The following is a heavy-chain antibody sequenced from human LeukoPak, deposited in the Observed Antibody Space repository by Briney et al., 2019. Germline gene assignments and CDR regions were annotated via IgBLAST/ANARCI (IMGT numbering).Heavy chain of an antibody. Sequence: GESLKISCEGSGYSFTSYWIGWVRQMPGKGLEWMGIIYPGDSDTRYSPSFQGQVTISADKSISTAYLQWSSLKASDTAMYYCAIYPELLWFGELYHSWGQGTLVTVSS. J-gene: IGHJ4*02. D-gene: IGHD3-10*01. V-gene: IGHV5-51*01. CDR3: AIYPELLWFGELYHS. CDR1: GYSFTSYW. CDR2: IYPGDSDT.